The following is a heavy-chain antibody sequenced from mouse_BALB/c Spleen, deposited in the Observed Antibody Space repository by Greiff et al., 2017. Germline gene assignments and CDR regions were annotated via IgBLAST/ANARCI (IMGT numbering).Heavy chain of an antibody. J-gene: IGHJ4*01. CDR2: ISSGGSYT. CDR3: ARLHLYAMDY. CDR1: GFTFSSYG. Sequence: EVQLQESGGDLVKPGGSLKLSCAASGFTFSSYGMSWVRQTPDKRLEWVATISSGGSYTYYPDSVKGRFTISRDNAKNTLYLQMSSLKSEDTAMYYCARLHLYAMDYWGQGTSVTVSS. V-gene: IGHV5-6*01.